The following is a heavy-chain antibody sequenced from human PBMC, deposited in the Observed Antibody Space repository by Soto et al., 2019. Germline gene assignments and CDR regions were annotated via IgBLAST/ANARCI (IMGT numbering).Heavy chain of an antibody. CDR3: ARDKTPYGGNTYYYYYYGMDV. D-gene: IGHD4-17*01. Sequence: PSETLSLTCTVSGGSISSGGYYWSWIRQHPGKGLEWIGYIYYSGSTYYNPSLKSRVTISVDTSKNQFSLKLSSVTAADTAVYYCARDKTPYGGNTYYYYYYGMDVWGQGTTVTVSS. CDR1: GGSISSGGYY. CDR2: IYYSGST. V-gene: IGHV4-31*03. J-gene: IGHJ6*02.